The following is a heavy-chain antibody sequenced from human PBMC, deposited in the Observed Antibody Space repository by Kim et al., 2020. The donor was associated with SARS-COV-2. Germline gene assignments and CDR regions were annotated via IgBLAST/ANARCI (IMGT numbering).Heavy chain of an antibody. D-gene: IGHD2-2*01. Sequence: GGSLRLSCAASGFTFSSFWIHWVRQAPGKGLVWVSNIDNDGRTTTYADSVKGRFTITRDNAKNTVYLQLNSLRVDDTAVYYCVRGMPSYWGQGALFTVSS. J-gene: IGHJ4*02. CDR1: GFTFSSFW. CDR2: IDNDGRTT. V-gene: IGHV3-74*01. CDR3: VRGMPSY.